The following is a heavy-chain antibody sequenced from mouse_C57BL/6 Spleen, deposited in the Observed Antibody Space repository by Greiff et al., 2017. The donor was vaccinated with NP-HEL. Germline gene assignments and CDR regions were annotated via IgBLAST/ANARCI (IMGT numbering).Heavy chain of an antibody. CDR1: GYAFSSSW. CDR2: IYPGDGDT. CDR3: ARRGITTVVEDWYFDV. J-gene: IGHJ1*03. D-gene: IGHD1-1*01. Sequence: VQLQQSGPELVKPGASVKISCKASGYAFSSSWMNWVKQRPGKGLEWIGRIYPGDGDTNYNGKFKGKATLTADKSSSTAYMQLSSLTSEDSAVYFCARRGITTVVEDWYFDVWGTGTTVTVSS. V-gene: IGHV1-82*01.